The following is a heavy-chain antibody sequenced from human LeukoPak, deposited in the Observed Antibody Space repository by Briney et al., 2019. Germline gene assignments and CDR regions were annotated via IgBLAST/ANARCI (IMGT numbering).Heavy chain of an antibody. CDR3: ARQNSGSYSWYNWFDP. V-gene: IGHV4-4*07. CDR1: GGSISSYY. J-gene: IGHJ5*02. CDR2: VYTSGST. D-gene: IGHD1-26*01. Sequence: SETLSLTCTVSGGSISSYYWSWIRQPAGKGLEWIGRVYTSGSTNYNPSLKSRVTMSVDTSKNQFSLKLSSVTAADTAVYYCARQNSGSYSWYNWFDPWGQGTLVTVSS.